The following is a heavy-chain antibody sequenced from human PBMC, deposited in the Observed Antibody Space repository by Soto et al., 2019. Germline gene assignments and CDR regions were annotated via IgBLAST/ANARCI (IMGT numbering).Heavy chain of an antibody. Sequence: KSAGCRFTRDRICWVKQTKAQVLDCVGWMNTNTGNSGYAQNFQGSVTLTSDTSISTAHMELSSLRSEDTAVYYCARRAETNGWNGFGADKYYFDFWGQGSLVPVSS. CDR3: ARRAETNGWNGFGADKYYFDF. V-gene: IGHV1-8*01. J-gene: IGHJ4*02. CDR1: GCRFTRDR. D-gene: IGHD1-1*01. CDR2: MNTNTGNS.